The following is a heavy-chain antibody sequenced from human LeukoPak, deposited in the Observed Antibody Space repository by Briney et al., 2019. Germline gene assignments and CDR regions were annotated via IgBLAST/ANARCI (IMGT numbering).Heavy chain of an antibody. J-gene: IGHJ1*01. CDR1: GFSVSSHF. CDR3: ARDLGRSPIQY. CDR2: IYSGGTT. Sequence: GGSLRLSCAASGFSVSSHFMSWVRQAPGKALEWVSVIYSGGTTNYADSVKGRFTISRDISRNTLYLQMNSLRVEDTAVYFCARDLGRSPIQYWGQGTLVTVSS. V-gene: IGHV3-53*01.